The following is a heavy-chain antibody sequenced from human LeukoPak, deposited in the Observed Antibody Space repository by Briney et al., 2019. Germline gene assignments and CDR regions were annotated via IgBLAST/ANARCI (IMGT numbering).Heavy chain of an antibody. CDR2: IYYSGST. V-gene: IGHV4-38-2*02. CDR1: GYSISSGYY. Sequence: SETLSLTCTVSGYSISSGYYWGWIRQPPGKGLEWIGYIYYSGSTNYNPSLKSRVTISVDTSKNQFSLKLSSVTAADTAVYYCARDISGYDSSGYYYRKFDYWGQGTLVTVSS. CDR3: ARDISGYDSSGYYYRKFDY. D-gene: IGHD3-22*01. J-gene: IGHJ4*02.